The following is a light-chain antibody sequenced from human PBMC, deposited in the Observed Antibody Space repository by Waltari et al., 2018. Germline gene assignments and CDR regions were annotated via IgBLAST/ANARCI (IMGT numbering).Light chain of an antibody. CDR1: SGSASFTSS. CDR3: ALYMGSGIWV. J-gene: IGLJ3*02. Sequence: QTVVTQEPSLSVSPGGTVTLTCALSSGSASFTSSAPWYQQTPGQPPRTLMYKANSRSSGVPDRFSGSILGNKAALTITGAQAEDESDYYCALYMGSGIWVFGGGTKLTVL. V-gene: IGLV8-61*01. CDR2: KAN.